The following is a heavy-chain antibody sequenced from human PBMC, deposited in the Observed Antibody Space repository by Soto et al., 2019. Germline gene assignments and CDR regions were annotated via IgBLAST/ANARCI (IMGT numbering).Heavy chain of an antibody. CDR2: ISYDGSNK. Sequence: PGGSLRLSCAASGFTFSSYGMHWVRQAPGKGLEWVAVISYDGSNKYYADSVKGRFTISRDNSKNTLYLQMNNLRAEDTAVYYCPKDAWLARDYYYGMDVWGQGTTVTVSS. D-gene: IGHD6-19*01. V-gene: IGHV3-30*18. CDR3: PKDAWLARDYYYGMDV. J-gene: IGHJ6*02. CDR1: GFTFSSYG.